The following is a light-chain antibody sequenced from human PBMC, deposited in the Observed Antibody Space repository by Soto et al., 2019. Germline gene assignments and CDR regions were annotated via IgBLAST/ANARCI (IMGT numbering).Light chain of an antibody. J-gene: IGKJ1*01. CDR3: QQYNNWPWT. CDR2: DAS. Sequence: IMLTQSPATLSVSPGERATLSCRASQSVSSRLAWYQRKPGQGPRLLIYDASTRATGIAARISASGSGTEFTLTISSLQSEDFAIYYCQQYNNWPWTFGQGTKVDIK. CDR1: QSVSSR. V-gene: IGKV3-15*01.